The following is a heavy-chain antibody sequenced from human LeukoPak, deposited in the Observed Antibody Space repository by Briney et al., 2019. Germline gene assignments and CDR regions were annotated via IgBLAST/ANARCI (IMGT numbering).Heavy chain of an antibody. CDR2: INEDGRKT. CDR3: ATPPADSLRFPDWPRRSEDYYYY. Sequence: GGSLRLSCTASGFIFGNFWMTWVRQAPGKGLEWVANINEDGRKTYYVDSLKGRFIISRDNAKNSLYLQMNNLRVEDTAVYYFATPPADSLRFPDWPRRSEDYYYY. D-gene: IGHD3-16*01. J-gene: IGHJ6*03. V-gene: IGHV3-7*01. CDR1: GFIFGNFW.